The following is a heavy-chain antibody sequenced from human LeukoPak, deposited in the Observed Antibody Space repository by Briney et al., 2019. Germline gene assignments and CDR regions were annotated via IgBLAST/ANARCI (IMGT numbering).Heavy chain of an antibody. J-gene: IGHJ3*02. CDR2: INPNSGGT. CDR3: ARGDYGDYGDAFDI. CDR1: GYTFTGYY. D-gene: IGHD4-17*01. V-gene: IGHV1-2*02. Sequence: ASVKVSCKASGYTFTGYYMHWVRQAPGQGLEWMGWINPNSGGTNYAQKFQGRVTMTRDTSISTAYMELSRLRSDDTAVYYCARGDYGDYGDAFDIWGQGTMVTVSS.